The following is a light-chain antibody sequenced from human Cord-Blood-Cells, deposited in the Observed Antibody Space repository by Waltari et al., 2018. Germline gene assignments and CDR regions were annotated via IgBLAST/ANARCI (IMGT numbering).Light chain of an antibody. Sequence: NFMLTQPHSVSESPGKTVTISCTRSSGSIASNYVQWYQRRPGSSPTTVSYEDNQRPSGVPDRFSGSIDSSSSSASLTISGLKTEDEADDYCQSYDSSNSWVFGGGTKLTVL. CDR3: QSYDSSNSWV. V-gene: IGLV6-57*01. CDR1: SGSIASNY. CDR2: EDN. J-gene: IGLJ3*02.